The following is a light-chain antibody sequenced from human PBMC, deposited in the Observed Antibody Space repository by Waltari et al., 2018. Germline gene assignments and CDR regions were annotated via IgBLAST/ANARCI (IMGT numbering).Light chain of an antibody. CDR2: GAS. CDR1: QSVRSN. J-gene: IGKJ4*01. CDR3: QQYNNWPPLT. Sequence: EIVMTQSPATLSVSPGERVSLSCSASQSVRSNLAWYQQRTGQSPRLLIYGASTRATGIPARFSGSGSGTEFTLVISSLQSEDFAVYYCQQYNNWPPLTFGGGTKVEIK. V-gene: IGKV3-15*01.